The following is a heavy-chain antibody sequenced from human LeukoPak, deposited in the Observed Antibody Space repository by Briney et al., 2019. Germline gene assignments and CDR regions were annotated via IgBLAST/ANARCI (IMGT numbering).Heavy chain of an antibody. CDR1: GYTFTSYY. V-gene: IGHV1-46*01. Sequence: ASMKVSCKASGYTFTSYYMHWVRQAPGQGLEWMGIINPSGGSTSYAQKFQGRVTMTRDTSTSTVYMELSSLRSEDTAVYYCAREGDYYDSSGYLGYWGQGTLVTVSS. D-gene: IGHD3-22*01. CDR3: AREGDYYDSSGYLGY. J-gene: IGHJ4*02. CDR2: INPSGGST.